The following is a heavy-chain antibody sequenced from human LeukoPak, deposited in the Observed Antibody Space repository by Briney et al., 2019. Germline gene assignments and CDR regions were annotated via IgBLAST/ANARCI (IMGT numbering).Heavy chain of an antibody. CDR1: GFTFSSYG. CDR2: IWYDGSNK. J-gene: IGHJ4*02. D-gene: IGHD4-17*01. Sequence: GGSLRLSCAASGFTFSSYGMHWVRQAPGKGLEWVAVIWYDGSNKYYADSVKGRFTISRDNSKNTLYLQMNSLRAEDTAVHYCARDTYGDYMDYWGQGTLVTVSS. CDR3: ARDTYGDYMDY. V-gene: IGHV3-33*01.